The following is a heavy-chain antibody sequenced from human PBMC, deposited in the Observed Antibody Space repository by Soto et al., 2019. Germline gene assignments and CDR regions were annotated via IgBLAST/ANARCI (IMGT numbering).Heavy chain of an antibody. D-gene: IGHD3-3*01. CDR1: GFTFSSYG. CDR3: AKDLSRYDFWSGYPYYYYGMDV. CDR2: ISYDGSNK. Sequence: QVQLVESGGGVVQPGRSLRLSCAASGFTFSSYGMHWVRQAPGKGLEWVAVISYDGSNKYYADSVKGRFTISRDNSKNTLYLQMNSLRAEDTAVYYCAKDLSRYDFWSGYPYYYYGMDVWGQGTMVTVSS. J-gene: IGHJ6*02. V-gene: IGHV3-30*18.